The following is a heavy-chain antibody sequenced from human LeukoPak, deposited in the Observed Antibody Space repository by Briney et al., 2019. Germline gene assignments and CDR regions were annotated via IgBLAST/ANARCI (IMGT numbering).Heavy chain of an antibody. V-gene: IGHV3-30*04. Sequence: GGSLRLSCAASGFIFSNYAMHWVRQAPGKGLEWVALISSDGSKIYYADSVKGRFTISRDNSRNTLYLQMNSLRAEDSAVYYCARHRALFNWFDPWGQGTLVTVSS. D-gene: IGHD3-10*01. CDR3: ARHRALFNWFDP. J-gene: IGHJ5*02. CDR2: ISSDGSKI. CDR1: GFIFSNYA.